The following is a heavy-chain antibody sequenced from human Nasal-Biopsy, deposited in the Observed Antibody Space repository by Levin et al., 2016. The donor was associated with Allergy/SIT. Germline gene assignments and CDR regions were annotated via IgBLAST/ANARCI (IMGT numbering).Heavy chain of an antibody. CDR2: ISTNPSTT. V-gene: IGHV3-48*02. J-gene: IGHJ6*02. CDR1: GFTFSSYS. D-gene: IGHD2-15*01. CDR3: ARLSCSGGTCYNLYFYGLDV. Sequence: GESLKISCAASGFTFSSYSMNWVRQAPGKGLEWVSFISTNPSTTSYTDSVKGRFTISRDNAKNSVHLEMNSLRDEDAAVYYCARLSCSGGTCYNLYFYGLDVWGQGTTVTVSS.